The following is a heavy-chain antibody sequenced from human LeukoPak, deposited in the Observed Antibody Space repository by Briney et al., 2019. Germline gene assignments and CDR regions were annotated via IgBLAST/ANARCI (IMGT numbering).Heavy chain of an antibody. D-gene: IGHD7-27*01. V-gene: IGHV3-11*01. J-gene: IGHJ3*02. CDR2: ISSSGSTT. CDR3: ALGRHTGAFDI. Sequence: GGSLRLSCAASGFTFSDYYMSWIRQAPGKGLEWVSYISSSGSTTYYADSVKGRFTISRDNSKNTLYLQMNSLRAEDTAVYYCALGRHTGAFDIWGQGTMVTVSS. CDR1: GFTFSDYY.